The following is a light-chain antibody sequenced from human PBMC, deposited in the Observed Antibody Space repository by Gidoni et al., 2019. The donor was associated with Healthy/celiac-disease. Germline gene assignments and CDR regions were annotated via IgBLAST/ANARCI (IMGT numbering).Light chain of an antibody. CDR3: QQSYSTLWT. V-gene: IGKV1-39*01. Sequence: DIQITQSPSSLSASVGDRVTITCRASQSISSYLNWYQQKPGKAPKLLIYAASSLQSGVPSRFSGSGSGTDFTLTISSLQPEDFATYYCQQSYSTLWTFXQXTKLXIK. CDR2: AAS. J-gene: IGKJ2*02. CDR1: QSISSY.